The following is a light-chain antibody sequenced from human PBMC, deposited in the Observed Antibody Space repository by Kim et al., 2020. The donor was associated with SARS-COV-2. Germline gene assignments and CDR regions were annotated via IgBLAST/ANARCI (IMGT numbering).Light chain of an antibody. J-gene: IGKJ4*01. CDR3: QQYNSYPPT. CDR2: ESS. Sequence: DIQMTQSPSTLSASVGDRVTISCRASQSISSWLAWYQQKPGKAPNLLIYESSSLESGVPSRFSGSGSGTEFTLTISSLQPDDFATYFCQQYNSYPPTFCGGTTMDIK. CDR1: QSISSW. V-gene: IGKV1-5*03.